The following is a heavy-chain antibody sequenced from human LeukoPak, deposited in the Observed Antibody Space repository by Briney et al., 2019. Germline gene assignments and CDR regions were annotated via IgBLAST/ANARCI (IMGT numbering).Heavy chain of an antibody. D-gene: IGHD1-26*01. J-gene: IGHJ3*02. CDR3: ARGKWDVRFDI. CDR2: ISSSSSTI. Sequence: GGSLRLSCAASGFTFSSYSMNWVRQAPGKGLEWVSYISSSSSTIYYADSVKGRFTISRDNAKNSLYLQMNSLRAEDTAVYYCARGKWDVRFDIWGQGTMVTVSS. V-gene: IGHV3-48*01. CDR1: GFTFSSYS.